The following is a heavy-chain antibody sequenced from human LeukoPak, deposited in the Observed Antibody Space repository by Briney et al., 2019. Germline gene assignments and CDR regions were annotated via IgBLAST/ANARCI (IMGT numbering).Heavy chain of an antibody. CDR1: GYNFTTYW. D-gene: IGHD3-3*01. V-gene: IGHV5-51*01. J-gene: IGHJ4*02. CDR3: ATQGIPSRFAYFDY. Sequence: GESLKISCKGSGYNFTTYWIGWVRQMPGKGLEWMRIIYPGDSDTRYSPSLQGQVAISADKSINTAYLQWSSLKASDTAMYYCATQGIPSRFAYFDYWGQGTLVAVTS. CDR2: IYPGDSDT.